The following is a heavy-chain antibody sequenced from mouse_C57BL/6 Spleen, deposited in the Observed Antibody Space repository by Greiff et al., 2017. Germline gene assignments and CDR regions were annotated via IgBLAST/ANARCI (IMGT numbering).Heavy chain of an antibody. D-gene: IGHD2-4*01. CDR3: ARSGDYDYDFDY. Sequence: VHLVESGAELVKPGASVKISCKASGYAFSSYWMNWVKQRPGKGLEWIGQIYPGDGDTNYNGKFKGKATLTADKSSSTAYMQLSSLTSEDSAVYFCARSGDYDYDFDYWGQGTTLTVSS. CDR2: IYPGDGDT. J-gene: IGHJ2*01. CDR1: GYAFSSYW. V-gene: IGHV1-80*01.